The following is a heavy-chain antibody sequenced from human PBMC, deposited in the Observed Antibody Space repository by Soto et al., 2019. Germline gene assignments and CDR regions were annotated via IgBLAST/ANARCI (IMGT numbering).Heavy chain of an antibody. CDR2: IYPGDSDT. Sequence: GESLKISCKGSGYSFTSYWIGWVRQMPGKGLEWMGIIYPGDSDTRYSPSFQGQVTISADKSISTAYLQWSSLKASDTAMYYCASTLTYYYGSGSHPHAFDIWGQGTMVTVSS. V-gene: IGHV5-51*01. CDR3: ASTLTYYYGSGSHPHAFDI. CDR1: GYSFTSYW. J-gene: IGHJ3*02. D-gene: IGHD3-10*01.